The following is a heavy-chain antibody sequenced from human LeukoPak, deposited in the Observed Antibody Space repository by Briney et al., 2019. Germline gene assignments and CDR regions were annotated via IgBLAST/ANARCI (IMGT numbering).Heavy chain of an antibody. J-gene: IGHJ4*02. Sequence: GGSLRLSCAASGSTFSDHFMDWVRQAPGKGLEWVSVISGGGSTDYADSVKGRFIISRDNSKNTLYLQMNSLRAEDTAVFYCAGGYGDYSLGYWGQGTLVTVSS. V-gene: IGHV3-66*01. CDR2: ISGGGST. CDR1: GSTFSDHF. CDR3: AGGYGDYSLGY. D-gene: IGHD3-22*01.